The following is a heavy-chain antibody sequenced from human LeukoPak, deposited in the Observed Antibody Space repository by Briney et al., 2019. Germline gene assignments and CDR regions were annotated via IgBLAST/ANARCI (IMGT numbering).Heavy chain of an antibody. V-gene: IGHV3-23*01. J-gene: IGHJ4*02. CDR3: ASLHSSSSKTLDY. CDR2: ISGSGDST. CDR1: GFTFSNYA. D-gene: IGHD6-6*01. Sequence: GGSLRLSCAASGFTFSNYAMRWVRQAPGKGLEWVSGISGSGDSTYHADSVKGRFTISRDNSKNTLYLQMNSLRAEDTAVYYCASLHSSSSKTLDYWGQGTLVTVSS.